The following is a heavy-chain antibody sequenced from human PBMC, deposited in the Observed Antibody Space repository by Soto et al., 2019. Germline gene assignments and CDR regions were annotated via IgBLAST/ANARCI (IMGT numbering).Heavy chain of an antibody. D-gene: IGHD3-3*01. Sequence: TLSFACTVSGGSIRSGGYYWSWIRQHPGKGLEWIGYIYYSGSTYYNPSLKSRVTISVDTSKNQFSLKLSSVTAADTAGYYYARVSGYGKWFDPGGQGALVTISS. V-gene: IGHV4-31*03. CDR3: ARVSGYGKWFDP. CDR1: GGSIRSGGYY. CDR2: IYYSGST. J-gene: IGHJ5*02.